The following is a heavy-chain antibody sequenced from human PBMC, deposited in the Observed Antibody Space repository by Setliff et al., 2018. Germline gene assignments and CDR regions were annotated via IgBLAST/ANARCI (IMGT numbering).Heavy chain of an antibody. CDR2: IYHRGST. CDR3: ARDATYYNFWSGYRYFDL. CDR1: GGSFSGYY. D-gene: IGHD3-3*01. J-gene: IGHJ2*01. V-gene: IGHV4-34*01. Sequence: SETLSLTCAVYGGSFSGYYWSWIRQPPGKGLEWIGEIYHRGSTNYNYGASLKSRVTISPDKSKNQFSLKLSSMTAADTAVYYCARDATYYNFWSGYRYFDLWGRGTLVTVSS.